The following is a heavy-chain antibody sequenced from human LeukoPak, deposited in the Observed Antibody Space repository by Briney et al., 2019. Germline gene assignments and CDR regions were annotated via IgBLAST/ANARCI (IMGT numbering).Heavy chain of an antibody. Sequence: ASVKVSCKASGYTFTSYYMHWVRQAPGRGLEWMGIINPSGGSTSYAQKFQGRVTMTRDTSTSTVYMELSSLRSEDTAVYYCARANYYGSGSYVFYYGMDVWGQGTTVTVS. D-gene: IGHD3-10*01. J-gene: IGHJ6*02. V-gene: IGHV1-46*01. CDR2: INPSGGST. CDR3: ARANYYGSGSYVFYYGMDV. CDR1: GYTFTSYY.